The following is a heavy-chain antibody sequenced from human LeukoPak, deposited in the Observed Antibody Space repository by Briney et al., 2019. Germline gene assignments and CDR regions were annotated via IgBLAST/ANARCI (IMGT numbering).Heavy chain of an antibody. CDR2: ISSSSSYI. D-gene: IGHD5-12*01. V-gene: IGHV3-21*01. CDR3: ARDWATGGFTAWDY. Sequence: GGSPRLSCAASGFTFSSYSMNWVRQAPGKGLEWVSSISSSSSYIYYADSVKGRFTISRDNAKNSLYLQMNSLRAEDTAVYYCARDWATGGFTAWDYWGQGTLVTVSS. J-gene: IGHJ4*02. CDR1: GFTFSSYS.